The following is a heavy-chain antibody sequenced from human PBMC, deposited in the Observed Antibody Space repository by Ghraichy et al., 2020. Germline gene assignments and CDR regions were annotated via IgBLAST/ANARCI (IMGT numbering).Heavy chain of an antibody. Sequence: LSLTCTVSGGPISSSSHYWGWIRQPPGKGLEWIGSIYYSGSTYYNPSLKSRVTLFVDTSKNQFSLRLNSVTAADTAVYYCARNSSVTGTSSNWFDTWGQGTLVTVSS. CDR1: GGPISSSSHY. D-gene: IGHD1-1*01. J-gene: IGHJ5*02. CDR2: IYYSGST. V-gene: IGHV4-39*01. CDR3: ARNSSVTGTSSNWFDT.